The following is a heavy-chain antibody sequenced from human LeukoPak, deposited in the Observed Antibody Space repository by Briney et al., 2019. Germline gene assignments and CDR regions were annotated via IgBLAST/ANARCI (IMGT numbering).Heavy chain of an antibody. Sequence: GGSLRLSCAASGFTVSSNYMSWVRQAPGKGLEWVSVIYSGGSTYYADSVKGRFTISRDNSKNTLYLQMNSLRAEDTAVYYCASGRIAVGTLCFQHWGQGTLVTVSS. V-gene: IGHV3-66*01. CDR2: IYSGGST. J-gene: IGHJ1*01. CDR1: GFTVSSNY. CDR3: ASGRIAVGTLCFQH. D-gene: IGHD6-19*01.